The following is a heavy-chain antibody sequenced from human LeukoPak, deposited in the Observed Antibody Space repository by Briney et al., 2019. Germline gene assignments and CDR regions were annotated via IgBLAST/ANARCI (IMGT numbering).Heavy chain of an antibody. CDR1: GGSISSYY. Sequence: SETLSLTCTVSGGSISSYYWSWIRQPPGKGLEWIGYIYYSGSTNYNPSLTSRGTISVDTSKNQFSLKLSSVTAADTAVYYCARGGRDGYRDYWGQGTLVTVSS. D-gene: IGHD5-24*01. CDR3: ARGGRDGYRDY. J-gene: IGHJ4*02. V-gene: IGHV4-59*01. CDR2: IYYSGST.